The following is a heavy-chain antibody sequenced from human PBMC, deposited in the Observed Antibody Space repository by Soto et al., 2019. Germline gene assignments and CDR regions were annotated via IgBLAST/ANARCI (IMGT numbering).Heavy chain of an antibody. V-gene: IGHV1-69*04. D-gene: IGHD2-15*01. CDR3: ARDIVVVVAANGAFDI. Sequence: KVSCKASGGTFSSYTISWVRQAPGQGLEWMGRIIPILGIANYAQKFQGRVTITADKSTCTAYMELSSLRSEDTAVYYCARDIVVVVAANGAFDIWGQGTMVTVSS. CDR2: IIPILGIA. J-gene: IGHJ3*02. CDR1: GGTFSSYT.